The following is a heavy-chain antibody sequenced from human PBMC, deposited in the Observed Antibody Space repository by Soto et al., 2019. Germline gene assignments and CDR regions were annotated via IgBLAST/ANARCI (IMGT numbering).Heavy chain of an antibody. Sequence: QVLLVQSGAEVKKPGSSVKVSCKASGGTFSSYAISWVRQAPGQGLEWMGGIIPIFGTANYAQKFQGRVTITADEYTSTAYMELSSLRSEDTAVYYCASPTKPLYYYYGMDVWGQGTTVTVSS. CDR3: ASPTKPLYYYYGMDV. V-gene: IGHV1-69*12. CDR2: IIPIFGTA. J-gene: IGHJ6*02. CDR1: GGTFSSYA. D-gene: IGHD1-1*01.